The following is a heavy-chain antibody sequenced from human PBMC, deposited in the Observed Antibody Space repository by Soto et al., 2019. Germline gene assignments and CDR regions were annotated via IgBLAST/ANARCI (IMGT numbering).Heavy chain of an antibody. CDR3: ARSSATVNGWWGYGLDV. CDR2: ISGSGSSTK. CDR1: GFTFSDYF. V-gene: IGHV3-11*01. J-gene: IGHJ6*02. Sequence: GGSLRLSCAACGFTFSDYFMTWIPQAPGKXLEWVSYISGSGSSTKYYADAVEGRFTISRDNAKNSLYLQMNSLAAEDTAVYYCARSSATVNGWWGYGLDVWGQGTTVTVSS. D-gene: IGHD2-15*01.